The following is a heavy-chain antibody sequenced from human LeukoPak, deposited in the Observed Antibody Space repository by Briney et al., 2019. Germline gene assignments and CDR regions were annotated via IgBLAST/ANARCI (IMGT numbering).Heavy chain of an antibody. Sequence: GGSLRLSCAASGFTFSTYAMSWVRQAPGKGMEWVSTISGRGDGTHYADSVKGRFTISRDNSKSTLYLQMNSLRAEDTAVYYCAKEAGSNQLFDYWGQGTLVTVSS. CDR2: ISGRGDGT. CDR3: AKEAGSNQLFDY. V-gene: IGHV3-23*01. J-gene: IGHJ4*02. D-gene: IGHD1-1*01. CDR1: GFTFSTYA.